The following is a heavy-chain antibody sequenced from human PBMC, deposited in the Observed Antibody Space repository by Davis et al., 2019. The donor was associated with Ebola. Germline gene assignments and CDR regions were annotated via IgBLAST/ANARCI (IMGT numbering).Heavy chain of an antibody. D-gene: IGHD1-26*01. CDR2: INHSGST. J-gene: IGHJ4*02. CDR3: ARPLDLVGATYFDF. CDR1: GGSFSGYY. V-gene: IGHV4-34*01. Sequence: MPSETLSLTCAVYGGSFSGYYWSWIRQPPGKGLEWIGEINHSGSTNYNPSLKSRVTISVDTSKNQFSLKLSSVTAADTAVYYCARPLDLVGATYFDFWGPGTLVTVSS.